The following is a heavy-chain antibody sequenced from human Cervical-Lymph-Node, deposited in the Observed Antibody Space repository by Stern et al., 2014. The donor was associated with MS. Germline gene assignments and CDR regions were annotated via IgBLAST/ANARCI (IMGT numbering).Heavy chain of an antibody. CDR3: ARDYYGSGYYYYYGMDV. V-gene: IGHV3-66*02. D-gene: IGHD3-10*01. CDR2: IYSGGST. CDR1: GFTVSSNY. J-gene: IGHJ6*02. Sequence: EVQLVESGGGLVQPGGSLRLSCAASGFTVSSNYMSWVRQAPGKGLEWGSVIYSGGSTYYADSVKGRFTISRDNSKNTLYLQMNSLRAEDTAVYYCARDYYGSGYYYYYGMDVWGQGTTVTVSS.